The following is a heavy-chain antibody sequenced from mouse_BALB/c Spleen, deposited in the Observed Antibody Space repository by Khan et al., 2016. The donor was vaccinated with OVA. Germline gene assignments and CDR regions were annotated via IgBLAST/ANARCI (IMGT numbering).Heavy chain of an antibody. V-gene: IGHV1S135*01. CDR2: IDPFSGGT. J-gene: IGHJ2*01. Sequence: VQLKQSGPELMKPGASVKISCKASGYSFTSYYIHWVMQSHGKSLEWIGYIDPFSGGTTYNQKFKGKATLTADKSSSTAYMQLSSLTSDDSAVYYCARDRIDYWGQGTALTVSS. CDR3: ARDRIDY. CDR1: GYSFTSYY.